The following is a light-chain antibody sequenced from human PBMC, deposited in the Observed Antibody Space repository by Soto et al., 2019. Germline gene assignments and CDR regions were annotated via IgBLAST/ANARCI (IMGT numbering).Light chain of an antibody. Sequence: QSALTQPASVSGSPGQSITISCTGTSSDVGGYNYVSWYQQHPGKAPKLMIYDVSNRPSGVSNRFSGSKSGNTASLTISGLQAEDEADYYCSSYTSSSTLEFGGGTQRTV. J-gene: IGLJ2*01. CDR1: SSDVGGYNY. CDR2: DVS. V-gene: IGLV2-14*01. CDR3: SSYTSSSTLE.